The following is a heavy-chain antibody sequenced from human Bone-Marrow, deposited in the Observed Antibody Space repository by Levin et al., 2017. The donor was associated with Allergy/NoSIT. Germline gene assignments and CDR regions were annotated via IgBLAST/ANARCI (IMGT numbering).Heavy chain of an antibody. Sequence: MTGGSLRLSCKASGYTFTDYYIHWVRQAPGQGLEWMGWINPKNGATDYAQQFQGGVTMTIDTSITTVYMELNRLKSEDTAVYYCARDDDTVTLSRSDFDYWGQGTLVTVSS. CDR2: INPKNGAT. D-gene: IGHD3-9*01. J-gene: IGHJ4*02. CDR1: GYTFTDYY. CDR3: ARDDDTVTLSRSDFDY. V-gene: IGHV1-2*02.